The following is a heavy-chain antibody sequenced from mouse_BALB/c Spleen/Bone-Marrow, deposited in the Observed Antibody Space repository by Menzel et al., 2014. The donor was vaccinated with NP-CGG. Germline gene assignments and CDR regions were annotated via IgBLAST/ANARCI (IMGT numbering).Heavy chain of an antibody. D-gene: IGHD2-1*01. V-gene: IGHV14-3*02. CDR3: ARLYGNYLFYAMDY. Sequence: EVQLVESGAELVKPGASVKLSCTASGFNIKDTYMHWVKQRPEQGLEWIGRIDPANGNTKYDPKFQGKATITADTSSNTAYLQLSSLTSEDTAVYYCARLYGNYLFYAMDYWGQGTSVTVSS. CDR2: IDPANGNT. J-gene: IGHJ4*01. CDR1: GFNIKDTY.